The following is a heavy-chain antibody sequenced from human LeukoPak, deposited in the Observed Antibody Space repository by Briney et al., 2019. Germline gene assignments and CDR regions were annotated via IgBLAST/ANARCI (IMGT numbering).Heavy chain of an antibody. Sequence: PGRSLRLSCAASGFTFSSYAMHWVRQAPGKGLEWVAIMSYDGSGKYYADSVKGRFTISRDNSKNTLSLQMNSLRPEDTAVYYCARDELTSWYWYFDLWGRGTLVTVSS. CDR2: MSYDGSGK. CDR1: GFTFSSYA. D-gene: IGHD1-7*01. J-gene: IGHJ2*01. CDR3: ARDELTSWYWYFDL. V-gene: IGHV3-30*04.